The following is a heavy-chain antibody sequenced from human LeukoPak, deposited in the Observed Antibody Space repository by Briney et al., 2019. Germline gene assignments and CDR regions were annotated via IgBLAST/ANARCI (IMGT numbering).Heavy chain of an antibody. Sequence: PGGSLRLSCAASGFTFDDYAMHWVRHAPGKGLDWVSLISWEGQTTYYADSVRGRFSISRDNNKNSLCLEMNSLTTDDTGFYYCTRDTDFGSPTNYFDHWGQGTLVSVSS. CDR3: TRDTDFGSPTNYFDH. CDR2: ISWEGQTT. D-gene: IGHD3-10*01. J-gene: IGHJ4*02. CDR1: GFTFDDYA. V-gene: IGHV3-43*01.